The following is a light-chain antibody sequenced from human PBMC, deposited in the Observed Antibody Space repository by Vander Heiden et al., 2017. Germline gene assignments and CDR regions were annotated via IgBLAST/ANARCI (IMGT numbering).Light chain of an antibody. V-gene: IGKV1-39*01. CDR2: AAS. CDR3: QQSYSTPLT. CDR1: QSISSY. J-gene: IGKJ4*01. Sequence: DMQMTHSPSSLSASVGDRVTITCRASQSISSYLNWYQQKPGKAPKLLIYAASRLQSGVPSRFSGSGSGTDFTLTISSLQPEDFATYYCQQSYSTPLTFGGGTKVEIK.